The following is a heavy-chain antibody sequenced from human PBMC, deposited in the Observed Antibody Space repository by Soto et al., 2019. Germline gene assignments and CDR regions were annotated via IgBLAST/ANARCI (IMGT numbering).Heavy chain of an antibody. Sequence: QVQLVESGGGVVQPGRSLRLSCAASGFTFSSYGMHWVRQAPGKGLEWVAVISYDGSNKYYADSVKGQFTISRDNSKNTLYLQMNSLRAEDTAVYYCAKGGIQLWNWGQGTLVTVSS. V-gene: IGHV3-30*18. J-gene: IGHJ4*02. CDR2: ISYDGSNK. CDR3: AKGGIQLWN. D-gene: IGHD5-18*01. CDR1: GFTFSSYG.